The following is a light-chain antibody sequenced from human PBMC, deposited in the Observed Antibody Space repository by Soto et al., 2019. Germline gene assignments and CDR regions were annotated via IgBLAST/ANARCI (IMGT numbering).Light chain of an antibody. V-gene: IGLV2-14*01. CDR1: STDIGAYNY. CDR2: EVT. J-gene: IGLJ1*01. CDR3: NSYTTLSNRV. Sequence: QSALTQPASVSGSPGQSITISCTGTSTDIGAYNYVSWYQQHPGKAPKLLIYEVTNRPSGVSNRFSGSKSGNTASLTISGLQAKDEANYYCNSYTTLSNRVFGTGTKVTVL.